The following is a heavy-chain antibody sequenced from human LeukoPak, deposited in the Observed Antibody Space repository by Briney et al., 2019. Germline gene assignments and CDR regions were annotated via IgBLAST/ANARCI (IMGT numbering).Heavy chain of an antibody. CDR3: ARDPYGGRAVDY. J-gene: IGHJ4*02. Sequence: GESLKISCIASGFSLRNYWMHWVRQAPGKGLVWASRICSDGTCTNYAGSVKGRFTISRDNAKNTLYLQMNSLRGDDTGVYYCARDPYGGRAVDYWGQGTLVSVSS. V-gene: IGHV3-74*01. CDR1: GFSLRNYW. CDR2: ICSDGTCT. D-gene: IGHD4-23*01.